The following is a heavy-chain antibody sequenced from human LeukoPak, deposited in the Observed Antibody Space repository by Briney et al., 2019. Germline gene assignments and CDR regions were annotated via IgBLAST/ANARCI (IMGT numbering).Heavy chain of an antibody. D-gene: IGHD2-21*01. J-gene: IGHJ4*02. CDR1: GFTFSNYA. CDR3: ATLSIPTAGTSTGDY. Sequence: GGSLRLSCAASGFTFSNYAMHWVRQAPGKGLEWVAVISYDGSKKYYADSVKGRFTISRDNSKNTLYLQMNSLRAEDTAVYYCATLSIPTAGTSTGDYWGQGTLVTVSS. CDR2: ISYDGSKK. V-gene: IGHV3-30-3*01.